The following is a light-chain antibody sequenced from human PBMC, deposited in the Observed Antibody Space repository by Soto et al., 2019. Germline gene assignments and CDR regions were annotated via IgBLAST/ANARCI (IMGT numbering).Light chain of an antibody. V-gene: IGKV3-15*01. CDR1: QSVDNN. Sequence: EIMMTQSPATLSVSPGERATLSCRASQSVDNNLAWYQERPGQTPRLLIFNASTRASGIPTRFSGSGSAADFSLAISGLQSEDFAVYYCQQYNVWWTFGKGTKVE. CDR3: QQYNVWWT. CDR2: NAS. J-gene: IGKJ1*01.